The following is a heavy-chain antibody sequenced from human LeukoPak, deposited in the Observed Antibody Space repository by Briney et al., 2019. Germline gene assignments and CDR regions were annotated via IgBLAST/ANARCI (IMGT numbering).Heavy chain of an antibody. CDR3: ARLSADSSSSRGFDY. CDR1: GGSMSSRY. Sequence: PSETLSLTCTVSGGSMSSRYWSWIRQPPGKGLEWIGRIYTSGSTNYNPSLKSRVAMSVDTSKNQFSLKLSSVTAADTAVYYCARLSADSSSSRGFDYWGQGTLVTVSS. V-gene: IGHV4-4*07. J-gene: IGHJ4*02. D-gene: IGHD2-2*01. CDR2: IYTSGST.